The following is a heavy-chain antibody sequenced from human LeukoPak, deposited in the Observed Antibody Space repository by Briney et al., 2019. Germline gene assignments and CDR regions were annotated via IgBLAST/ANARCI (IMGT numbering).Heavy chain of an antibody. D-gene: IGHD6-13*01. CDR2: ISSSSGNI. CDR1: GFTFGSYN. J-gene: IGHJ4*02. Sequence: GGSLRLSCAASGFTFGSYNMNWVRQAPGKGLEWVSCISSSSGNIYYADSVKGRFTISRDNAKNSLYLQMNSLRAEDTAVYYCARGDIAAAADFWGQGTLVTVSS. CDR3: ARGDIAAAADF. V-gene: IGHV3-21*01.